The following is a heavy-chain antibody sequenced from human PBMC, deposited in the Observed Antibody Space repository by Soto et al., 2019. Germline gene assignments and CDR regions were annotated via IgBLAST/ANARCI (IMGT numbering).Heavy chain of an antibody. CDR3: ESSLLVGYGLEGESD. CDR2: ISAYNGNT. D-gene: IGHD5-18*01. J-gene: IGHJ4*02. Sequence: QVQLVQSGAEVKKPGASVKVSCKASGYTFTSYGISWVRQAPGQGLEWMGWISAYNGNTNYAQKLQGRVTMTTDTSTSTAYVELRSLRSDDTAVYYCESSLLVGYGLEGESDWGQGTLVTVSS. CDR1: GYTFTSYG. V-gene: IGHV1-18*01.